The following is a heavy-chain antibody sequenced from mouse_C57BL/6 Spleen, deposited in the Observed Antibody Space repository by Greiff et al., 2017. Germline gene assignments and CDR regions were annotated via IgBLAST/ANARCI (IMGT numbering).Heavy chain of an antibody. CDR2: YPGSGNTY. V-gene: IGHV1-83*01. CDR3: SRFYYDYDAWFAY. CDR1: YTFTDYYM. D-gene: IGHD2-4*01. J-gene: IGHJ3*01. Sequence: VQLQQSGPELVKPGASVKMSCKASGYTFTDYYMHWVKQKPGKGLEWIGEIYPGSGNTYYNEKFKGKATLTADTSSSTAYMQLSSLTSEDSAVYFCASRFYYDYDAWFAYWGQGTLVTVSA.